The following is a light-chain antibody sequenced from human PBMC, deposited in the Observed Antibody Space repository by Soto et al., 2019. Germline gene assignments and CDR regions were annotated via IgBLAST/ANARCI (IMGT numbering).Light chain of an antibody. CDR2: GAS. CDR1: QSVSSSY. Sequence: EIVLTQSPGTLSLSPGERATLSCRASQSVSSSYLAWYQQKPGQAPRLLIYGASSRATGIPDRFSGSGSGTDFTITISRLEPEDFSVYYWQEYGSSPWTFGQGTKVEIK. J-gene: IGKJ1*01. V-gene: IGKV3-20*01. CDR3: QEYGSSPWT.